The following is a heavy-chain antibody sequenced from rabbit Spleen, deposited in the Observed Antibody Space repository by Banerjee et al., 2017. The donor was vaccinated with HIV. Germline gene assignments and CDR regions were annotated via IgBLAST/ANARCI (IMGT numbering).Heavy chain of an antibody. CDR1: GVSFSNKAV. V-gene: IGHV1S45*01. Sequence: QERLEESGGGLVKPEGSLTLICKASGVSFSNKAVMCWVRQAPGKGLEWVACAYAGSSGSTYYASWAKGRFTISKTSSTTVTLQMTSLTAADTATYFCARDAGTSFSTYGMDLWGQGTLVTVS. CDR2: AYAGSSGST. J-gene: IGHJ6*01. CDR3: ARDAGTSFSTYGMDL. D-gene: IGHD8-1*01.